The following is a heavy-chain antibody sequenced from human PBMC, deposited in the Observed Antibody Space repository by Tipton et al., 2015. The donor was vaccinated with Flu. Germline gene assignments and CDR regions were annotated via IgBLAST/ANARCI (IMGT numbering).Heavy chain of an antibody. CDR3: ATTTYYYGSGSHDY. V-gene: IGHV4-38-2*02. J-gene: IGHJ4*02. CDR1: GDSISSDYY. Sequence: TLSLTCIVSGDSISSDYYWAWIRQPPGKGLEWIGNIFHTGSIYYNPSLQSRVSISLDTFQNQFSLKLTSVTAADTAVYYCATTTYYYGSGSHDYWGQGTLVTVSS. D-gene: IGHD3-10*01. CDR2: IFHTGSI.